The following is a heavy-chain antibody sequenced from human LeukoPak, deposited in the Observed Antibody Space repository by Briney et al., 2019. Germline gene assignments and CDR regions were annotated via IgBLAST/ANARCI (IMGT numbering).Heavy chain of an antibody. CDR1: GFTFSSYG. J-gene: IGHJ3*02. Sequence: PGGSLRFSCAASGFTFSSYGMHWVRQAPGKGLEWVAVISYDGSNKYYADSVKGRFTISRDNSKNTLYLQMNSLRAEDTAVYYCAKDLESVYSLDAFDIWGQGTMVTVSS. CDR2: ISYDGSNK. D-gene: IGHD1-26*01. V-gene: IGHV3-30*18. CDR3: AKDLESVYSLDAFDI.